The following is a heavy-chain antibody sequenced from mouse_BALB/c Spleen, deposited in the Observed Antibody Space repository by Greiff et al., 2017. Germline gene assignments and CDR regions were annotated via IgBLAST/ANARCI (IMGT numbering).Heavy chain of an antibody. Sequence: QVQLQQSGAELARPGASVKLSCKASGYTFTSYWMQWVKQRPGQGLEWIGAIYPGDGDTRYTQKFKGKATLTADKSSSTAYMQLSSLASEDSAVYYCARWGINYAMDYWGQGTSVTVSS. D-gene: IGHD2-3*01. CDR2: IYPGDGDT. CDR3: ARWGINYAMDY. J-gene: IGHJ4*01. V-gene: IGHV1-87*01. CDR1: GYTFTSYW.